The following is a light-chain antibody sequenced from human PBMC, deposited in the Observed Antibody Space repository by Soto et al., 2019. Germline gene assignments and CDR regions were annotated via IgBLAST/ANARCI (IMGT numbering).Light chain of an antibody. CDR1: SSDVGDYDY. Sequence: QSVLTQPASVSGSPGQSITISCTGTSSDVGDYDYVSWYQQHPGKAPKLMIFEVSNRPSGVSNRFSGSKSGNTASLTISGLQAEDEADYYCSSYTSSRIRLFGGGTKLTVL. CDR3: SSYTSSRIRL. V-gene: IGLV2-14*01. J-gene: IGLJ3*02. CDR2: EVS.